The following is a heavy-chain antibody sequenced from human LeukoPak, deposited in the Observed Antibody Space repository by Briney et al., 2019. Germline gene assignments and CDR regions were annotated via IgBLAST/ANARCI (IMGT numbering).Heavy chain of an antibody. CDR3: AREEDWGQYWYFYL. D-gene: IGHD3/OR15-3a*01. CDR2: IIAIFGTA. J-gene: IGHJ2*01. CDR1: GGTVSSYA. V-gene: IGHV1-69*13. Sequence: SVKVSCKASGGTVSSYAISWVRQAPGQRLEWMGRIIAIFGTANYAQKFQGRVTITPDECTSTAYMELSSLRSEDTAVYYCAREEDWGQYWYFYLWGRGTLVTVSS.